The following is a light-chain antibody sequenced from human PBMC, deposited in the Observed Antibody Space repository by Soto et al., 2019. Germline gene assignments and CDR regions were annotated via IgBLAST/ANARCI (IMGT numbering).Light chain of an antibody. V-gene: IGLV2-8*01. Sequence: QSALTQPPSASGSPGQSVTISCTGTSSDVGGYNYVSWYQQHPGKAPKVIIYEVSKRPSGVPDRFSGSKSGSTASLTVSGLQAEDEADYYCATWDDSLRGWVFGGGTQLTVL. CDR2: EVS. CDR1: SSDVGGYNY. J-gene: IGLJ3*02. CDR3: ATWDDSLRGWV.